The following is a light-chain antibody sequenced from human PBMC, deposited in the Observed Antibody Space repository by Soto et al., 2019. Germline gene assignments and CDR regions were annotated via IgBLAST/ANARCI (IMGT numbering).Light chain of an antibody. V-gene: IGKV3-15*01. J-gene: IGKJ1*01. CDR2: DAS. CDR1: RGISSN. CDR3: HQYNNWPPWT. Sequence: IVMTQSPAALCVSPWERATLSCRASRGISSNLAWYQQKPGQAPRLLIYDASTRATGIPARFSGSGSGTEFTLTISSLQSEDFAVYYCHQYNNWPPWTFGQGTKVDI.